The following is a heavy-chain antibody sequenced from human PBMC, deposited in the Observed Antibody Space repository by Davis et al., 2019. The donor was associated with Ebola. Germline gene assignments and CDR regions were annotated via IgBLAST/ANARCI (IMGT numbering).Heavy chain of an antibody. CDR2: ISGSGTGT. J-gene: IGHJ3*01. V-gene: IGHV3-23*01. CDR1: GFTFSNFA. CDR3: APTDTSGNEAFDL. Sequence: GESLKISCEASGFTFSNFAMNWVRQAPGKGLEWVSAISGSGTGTYYTRSVEGRFTISRDNSKNKLYLQMTSLRAEDTALYYCAPTDTSGNEAFDLWGRGTMVTVSS. D-gene: IGHD4-23*01.